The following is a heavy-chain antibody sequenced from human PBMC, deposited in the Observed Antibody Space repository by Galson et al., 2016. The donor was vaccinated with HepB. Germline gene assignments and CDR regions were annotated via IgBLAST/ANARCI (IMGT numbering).Heavy chain of an antibody. CDR2: IDGPTPNT. CDR3: TTWLSHHFDY. D-gene: IGHD6-19*01. CDR1: GFTFRNYA. J-gene: IGHJ4*02. Sequence: SLILSCAASGFTFRNYALSWVRRAPGKALEWVSHIDGPTPNTHYADSVRGRFSIYRDNSRDTLYLQMDSLTAEDSAIYYCTTWLSHHFDYWGQGTRVTVSS. V-gene: IGHV3-23*01.